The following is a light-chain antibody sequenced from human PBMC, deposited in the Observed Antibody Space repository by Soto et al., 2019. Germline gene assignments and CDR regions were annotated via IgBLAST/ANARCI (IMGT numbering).Light chain of an antibody. J-gene: IGKJ1*01. CDR2: DAS. CDR3: QQYNRYST. CDR1: QTISTW. Sequence: DIKMTQSPSTLSASVGDRVTITCRARQTISTWLAWYQQKAGRAPKLLIFDASSLESGVPSRFSGGGSGTEFPLPISSLQPDEFANYYCQQYNRYSTFGQGTKVESK. V-gene: IGKV1-5*01.